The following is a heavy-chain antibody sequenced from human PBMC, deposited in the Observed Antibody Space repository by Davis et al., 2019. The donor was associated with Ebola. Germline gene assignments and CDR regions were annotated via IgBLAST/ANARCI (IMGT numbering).Heavy chain of an antibody. CDR1: GVSISSRSYY. CDR3: ARDGLWEQPHAFDF. D-gene: IGHD1-26*01. CDR2: MHYSGRT. J-gene: IGHJ3*01. V-gene: IGHV4-39*07. Sequence: PGGSLRLSCTVSGVSISSRSYYWAWIRRPPGKGPEFIGSMHYSGRTYYNPSLQSRVTISLDTSKNRFSLKLTSVTAADTAVYYCARDGLWEQPHAFDFWGLGTMLTVSS.